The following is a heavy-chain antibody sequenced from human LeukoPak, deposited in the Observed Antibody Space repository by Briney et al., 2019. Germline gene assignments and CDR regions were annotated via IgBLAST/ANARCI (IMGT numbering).Heavy chain of an antibody. V-gene: IGHV3-23*01. CDR1: GFTFSSYG. CDR2: ISGSGGST. J-gene: IGHJ5*02. CDR3: ARGPFGSGSYRFDP. Sequence: GGSLRLSCAASGFTFSSYGMSWVRQAPGKGLEWVSAISGSGGSTYYADSVKGRFTISRDNSKNTLYLQMNSLRAEDTAVYYCARGPFGSGSYRFDPWGQGTLVTVSS. D-gene: IGHD3-10*01.